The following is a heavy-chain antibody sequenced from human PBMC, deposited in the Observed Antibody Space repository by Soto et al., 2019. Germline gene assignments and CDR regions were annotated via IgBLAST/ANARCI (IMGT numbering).Heavy chain of an antibody. CDR2: LSGSGGGT. Sequence: PGGSLRLSCAASGFAFRNYDLHWVRQAPGKGLEWVSFLSGSGGGTYYADSVKGRFTISRDNSKNTLYLQMNSLRAEDTAVYYCETLGPASLLASWGQGTLVTVSS. CDR1: GFAFRNYD. J-gene: IGHJ4*02. D-gene: IGHD1-26*01. V-gene: IGHV3-23*01. CDR3: ETLGPASLLAS.